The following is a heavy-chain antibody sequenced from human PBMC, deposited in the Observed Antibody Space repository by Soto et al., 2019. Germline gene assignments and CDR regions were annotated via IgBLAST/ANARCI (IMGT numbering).Heavy chain of an antibody. D-gene: IGHD2-15*01. Sequence: QVQLVESGGGVVQPGRSLRLSCEASGFTFSSYGMHWVRQAPGKGLEWVAFISYDGSNEYYADSVRGRFAISRDNSRNSVSLHLGSLRGEDTAVFYSAKDISASGCCSDYWGQGSLVPFS. CDR3: AKDISASGCCSDY. CDR1: GFTFSSYG. J-gene: IGHJ4*02. CDR2: ISYDGSNE. V-gene: IGHV3-30*18.